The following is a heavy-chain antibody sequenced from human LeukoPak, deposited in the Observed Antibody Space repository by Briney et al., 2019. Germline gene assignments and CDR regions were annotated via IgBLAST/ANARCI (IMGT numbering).Heavy chain of an antibody. Sequence: GGSLRLSCAASGFTFSSYAMSWFRQAPGKGLEWVSAISGSGGSTYYADSVKGRFTISRDNSKNTLYLQMNSLRAEDTAVYYCAKSPYGDYSIDYWGQGTLVTVSS. CDR1: GFTFSSYA. D-gene: IGHD4-17*01. J-gene: IGHJ4*02. CDR2: ISGSGGST. V-gene: IGHV3-23*01. CDR3: AKSPYGDYSIDY.